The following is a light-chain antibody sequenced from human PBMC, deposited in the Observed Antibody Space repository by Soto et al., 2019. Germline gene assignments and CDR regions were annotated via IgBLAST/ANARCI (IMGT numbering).Light chain of an antibody. Sequence: DIQMTQSPSSLSASVEDRVIITCRASQSISNHLNWYQQKPGKAPKLLIYAAFNLQSGVPSRFGGSGSGTDFTLTIRRLQPEDFASYYCQQTYSDYWTFGQGTKVDIK. CDR2: AAF. CDR3: QQTYSDYWT. J-gene: IGKJ1*01. CDR1: QSISNH. V-gene: IGKV1-39*01.